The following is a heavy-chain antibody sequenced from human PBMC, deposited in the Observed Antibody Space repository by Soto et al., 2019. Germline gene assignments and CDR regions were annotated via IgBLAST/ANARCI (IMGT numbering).Heavy chain of an antibody. CDR2: ISWNSGSI. CDR3: AKDISSRIAAARGGLFDY. D-gene: IGHD6-13*01. V-gene: IGHV3-9*01. CDR1: GFTFDDYA. Sequence: GGSLRLSCAASGFTFDDYAMHWVRQAPGKGLEWVSGISWNSGSIGYADSVKGRFTISRDNAKNSLYLQMNSLRAEDTALYYCAKDISSRIAAARGGLFDYWGQGTLVTVSS. J-gene: IGHJ4*02.